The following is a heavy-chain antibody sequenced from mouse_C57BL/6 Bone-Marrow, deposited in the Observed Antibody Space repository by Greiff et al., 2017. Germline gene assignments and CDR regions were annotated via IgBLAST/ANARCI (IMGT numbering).Heavy chain of an antibody. CDR2: IYPRDGST. D-gene: IGHD2-4*01. J-gene: IGHJ3*01. CDR1: GYTFTSYD. V-gene: IGHV1-85*01. Sequence: VKLMESGPELVKPGASVKLSCKASGYTFTSYDINWVKQRPGQGLEWIGWIYPRDGSTKYNEKFKGKATLTVDTSSSTAYMELHSLTSEDSAVYFCAMGDYDTWFAYWGQGTLVTVSA. CDR3: AMGDYDTWFAY.